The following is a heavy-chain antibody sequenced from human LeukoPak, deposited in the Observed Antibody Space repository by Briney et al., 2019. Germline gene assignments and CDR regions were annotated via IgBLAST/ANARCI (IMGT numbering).Heavy chain of an antibody. CDR3: AREPIIAAAGPDGDYFDY. Sequence: GGSLRLSCAASGFTFSSYAMSWVRQAPGKGLEWVANIKQDGSEKNYVDSVKGRFTISRDNAKNSLYLQMNSLRAEDTAVYYCAREPIIAAAGPDGDYFDYWGQGTLVTVSS. CDR1: GFTFSSYA. J-gene: IGHJ4*02. CDR2: IKQDGSEK. D-gene: IGHD6-13*01. V-gene: IGHV3-7*01.